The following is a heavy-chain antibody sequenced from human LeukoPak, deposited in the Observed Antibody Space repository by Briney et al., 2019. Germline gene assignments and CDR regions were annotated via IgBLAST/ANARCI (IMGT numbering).Heavy chain of an antibody. CDR2: ISSSSSTI. CDR1: GFTFSSYS. D-gene: IGHD6-19*01. Sequence: PGGSLRLSCAASGFTFSSYSMNWVRQAPGKGLEWVSYISSSSSTIYYADSVKGRFTISRDNPKNTLYLQMNSLRAEDTAVYYCARDPDRYSSGWPVLFDYWGQGTLVTVSS. CDR3: ARDPDRYSSGWPVLFDY. J-gene: IGHJ4*02. V-gene: IGHV3-48*01.